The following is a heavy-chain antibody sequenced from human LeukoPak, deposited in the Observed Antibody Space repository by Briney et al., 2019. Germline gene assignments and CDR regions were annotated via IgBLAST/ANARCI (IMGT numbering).Heavy chain of an antibody. CDR1: GGSFSGYY. Sequence: TSETLSLTCAVYGGSFSGYYWSWIRQPPGKGLVWIGEINHSGSTNYNPSLKSRVTISVDTSKNQFSLKLSSVTAADTAVYYCARGGAVWYCSSTSCISVFDYWGQGTLVTVSS. CDR2: INHSGST. V-gene: IGHV4-34*01. D-gene: IGHD2-2*01. J-gene: IGHJ4*02. CDR3: ARGGAVWYCSSTSCISVFDY.